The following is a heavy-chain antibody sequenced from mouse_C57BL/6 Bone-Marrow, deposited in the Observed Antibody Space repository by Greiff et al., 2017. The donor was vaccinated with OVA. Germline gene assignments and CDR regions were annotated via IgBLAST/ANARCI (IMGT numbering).Heavy chain of an antibody. CDR2: IDPSDSYT. V-gene: IGHV1-50*01. CDR3: ASAVFAY. CDR1: GSTFPSYW. Sequence: VQLQQPGAELVKPGASVKLSCKASGSTFPSYWMQWVKQRPGQGLEWIGEIDPSDSYTNYNQKFKGKATLTVDTSSSTAYMQLSSLTSEDSAVYYCASAVFAYWGQGTLVTVSA. J-gene: IGHJ3*01.